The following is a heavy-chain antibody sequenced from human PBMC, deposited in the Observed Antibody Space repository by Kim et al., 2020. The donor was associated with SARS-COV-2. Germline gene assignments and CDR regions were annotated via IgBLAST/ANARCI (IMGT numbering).Heavy chain of an antibody. CDR1: GFTFSSYS. V-gene: IGHV3-21*01. D-gene: IGHD2-15*01. CDR3: ARDLSGGSGDFDY. J-gene: IGHJ4*02. CDR2: ISSSSSYT. Sequence: GGSLRLSCAASGFTFSSYSMNWVRQAPGKGLEWVSSISSSSSYTYYADSVKGRFTISRDNAKNSLYLQMNSLRAEDTAVYYCARDLSGGSGDFDYWGQGTLVTVSS.